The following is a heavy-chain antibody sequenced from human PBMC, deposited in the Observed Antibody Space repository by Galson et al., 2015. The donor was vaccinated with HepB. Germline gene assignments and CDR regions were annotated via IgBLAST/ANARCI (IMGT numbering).Heavy chain of an antibody. CDR1: GYTLTNYH. CDR3: ARETPDTYYFDY. Sequence: SVKVSCKASGYTLTNYHFHWVRQAPGQGPEWMGKIFAGGGSTRYAERFQGRVTLTRDSSTSTIYMEVNSLTSDDTAVYYCARETPDTYYFDYWGQGTLVTVS. CDR2: IFAGGGST. J-gene: IGHJ4*02. D-gene: IGHD2-15*01. V-gene: IGHV1-46*01.